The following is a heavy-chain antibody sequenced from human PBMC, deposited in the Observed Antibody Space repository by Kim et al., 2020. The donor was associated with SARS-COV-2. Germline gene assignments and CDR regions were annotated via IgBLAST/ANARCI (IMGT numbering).Heavy chain of an antibody. CDR3: ATVFLTFLDY. Sequence: ETIYAQKCQGRVTMTEDTSTDTAYMELSSLRSEDTAVYYCATVFLTFLDYWGQGTLVTVSS. J-gene: IGHJ4*02. V-gene: IGHV1-24*01. CDR2: ET. D-gene: IGHD3-16*01.